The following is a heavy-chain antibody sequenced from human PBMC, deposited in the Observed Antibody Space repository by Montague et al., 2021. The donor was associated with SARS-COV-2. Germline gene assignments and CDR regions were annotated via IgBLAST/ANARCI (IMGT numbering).Heavy chain of an antibody. V-gene: IGHV2-70*01. J-gene: IGHJ4*02. CDR3: ARAYGDYQGSYFDS. CDR1: GFSLNTSGMC. D-gene: IGHD4-17*01. CDR2: IDWDEDQ. Sequence: PALVKPTQTLTLTCTFSGFSLNTSGMCVSWIRQPPGKALEWLALIDWDEDQYYSTSLKTRLTISKDTSKNQVVLTMTNMDPMDTATYYCARAYGDYQGSYFDSWGQGTLVTVSS.